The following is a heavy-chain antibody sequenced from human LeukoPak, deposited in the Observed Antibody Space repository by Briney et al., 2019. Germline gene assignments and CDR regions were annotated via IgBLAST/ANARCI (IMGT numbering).Heavy chain of an antibody. Sequence: PVGSLRLSCAASGFTFSSYWMSWVRQAPGKGLEWVANIKQDGSEKYYVDSVKGRFTISRDNSKNTLYLQMNSLRAEDTAVYYCAGGTKVGWFDLWGQGTPVTVSS. CDR3: AGGTKVGWFDL. CDR2: IKQDGSEK. J-gene: IGHJ5*01. D-gene: IGHD1-1*01. V-gene: IGHV3-7*01. CDR1: GFTFSSYW.